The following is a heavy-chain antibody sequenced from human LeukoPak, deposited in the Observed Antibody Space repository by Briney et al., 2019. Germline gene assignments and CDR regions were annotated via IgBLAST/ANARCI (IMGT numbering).Heavy chain of an antibody. CDR3: ARGSSGAMVTLYYYYYGMDV. CDR1: GGTFSSYA. CDR2: IIPIFGTA. Sequence: SVKVSCKASGGTFSSYAISWVRQAPGQGLEWMGGIIPIFGTANYAQKFQGRVTITTDESTSTAYIELSSLRSEDTAVYYCARGSSGAMVTLYYYYYGMDVWGQGTTVTVSS. V-gene: IGHV1-69*05. J-gene: IGHJ6*02. D-gene: IGHD5-18*01.